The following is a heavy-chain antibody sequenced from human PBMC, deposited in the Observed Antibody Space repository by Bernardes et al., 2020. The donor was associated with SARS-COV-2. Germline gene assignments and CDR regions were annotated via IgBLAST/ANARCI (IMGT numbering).Heavy chain of an antibody. V-gene: IGHV3-23*01. J-gene: IGHJ6*02. CDR3: ARGGVVAAYGMDV. D-gene: IGHD6-13*01. Sequence: GGSLRLSCAASGFTFSTYAMNWVRQAPGKGLEWVSVISSSGESTFHAESVKGRFTISRDNSKSTLYLQINGLRAEDTAVYFCARGGVVAAYGMDVWGQGTTVTVSS. CDR1: GFTFSTYA. CDR2: ISSSGEST.